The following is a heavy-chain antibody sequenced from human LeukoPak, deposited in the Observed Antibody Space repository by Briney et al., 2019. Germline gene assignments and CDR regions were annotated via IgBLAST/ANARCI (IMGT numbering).Heavy chain of an antibody. J-gene: IGHJ4*02. V-gene: IGHV4-31*03. CDR3: AGTVNTAMALDY. CDR2: IFYSGNT. CDR1: GGSISSGDYY. D-gene: IGHD5-18*01. Sequence: PSETLSLTCTVSGGSISSGDYYWSWIRQHPGKGLEWIGHIFYSGNTYYSPSLKSRVTISVDASKNQFSLKLNSVTAADTAVYYCAGTVNTAMALDYWGQGTLVTVSS.